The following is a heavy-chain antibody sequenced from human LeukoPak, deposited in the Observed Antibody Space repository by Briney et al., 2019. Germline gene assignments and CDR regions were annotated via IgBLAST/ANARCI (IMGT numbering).Heavy chain of an antibody. CDR3: ARVPHNCSGDRCYSRWFDP. Sequence: PGGSLRLSCAASGFTFSSYGMSWVRQAPGKGLEWVSAISGGGGSTYYADSVKGRFTISRDNSKNTLYLQMSSLRAEDTAIYYCARVPHNCSGDRCYSRWFDPWGQGTLVIVSS. CDR1: GFTFSSYG. D-gene: IGHD2-15*01. V-gene: IGHV3-23*01. CDR2: ISGGGGST. J-gene: IGHJ5*02.